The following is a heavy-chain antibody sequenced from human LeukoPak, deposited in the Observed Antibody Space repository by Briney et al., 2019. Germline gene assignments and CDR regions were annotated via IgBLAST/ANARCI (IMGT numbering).Heavy chain of an antibody. V-gene: IGHV4-39*07. CDR1: GGSICSSSYY. CDR2: IYYSGST. CDR3: ARTFSSSWYNYYGMDV. D-gene: IGHD6-13*01. J-gene: IGHJ6*02. Sequence: SETLSLTCTVSGGSICSSSYYWGWVRQPPGEGRELLVSIYYSGSTYYNPSLKSPVTISVDTSKNQFSLKLSSVTAADTAVYYCARTFSSSWYNYYGMDVWGQGTTVTVSS.